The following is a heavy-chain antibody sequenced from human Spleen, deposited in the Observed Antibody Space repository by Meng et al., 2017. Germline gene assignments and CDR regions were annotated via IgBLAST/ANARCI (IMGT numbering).Heavy chain of an antibody. Sequence: QIQLKQSGPGLVKPSQTLPITCAISVDSVSSNSAAWNWLRQSPSRGLEWLGRTYYRSKWYNDYAVSVKSRLTINPDTSKNQFSLQLNSVTPEDTAVYYCARQEGAFDYWGQGTLVTVSS. CDR3: ARQEGAFDY. CDR2: TYYRSKWYN. D-gene: IGHD3-16*01. CDR1: VDSVSSNSAA. V-gene: IGHV6-1*01. J-gene: IGHJ4*02.